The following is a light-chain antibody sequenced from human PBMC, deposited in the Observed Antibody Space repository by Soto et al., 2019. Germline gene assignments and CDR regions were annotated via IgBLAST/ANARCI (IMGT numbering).Light chain of an antibody. CDR1: QSIITY. Sequence: DIQMTQSPSSLSASVGDRVTITCRASQSIITYLNWYQQKPGKAPKVLIYAAYSLQSGVPSRFSGSGSGTDFTLTISSLQPEDFATYYCQQTYSIPLTFGGGTEVEIK. CDR2: AAY. CDR3: QQTYSIPLT. J-gene: IGKJ4*01. V-gene: IGKV1-39*01.